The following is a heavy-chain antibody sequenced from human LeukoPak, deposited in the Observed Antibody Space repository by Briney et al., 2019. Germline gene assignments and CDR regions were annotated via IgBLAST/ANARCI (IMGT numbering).Heavy chain of an antibody. CDR2: IIPILGIA. CDR1: GGTFSSYA. V-gene: IGHV1-69*04. Sequence: GASVKVSCKASGGTFSSYAISWVRQAPGQGLEWMGRIIPILGIANYAQKFQGRVTITADKSTSTAYMELSSLRSEDTAVYYCAIKICSSSWPNFDYWGQGTLVTVSS. D-gene: IGHD6-13*01. CDR3: AIKICSSSWPNFDY. J-gene: IGHJ4*02.